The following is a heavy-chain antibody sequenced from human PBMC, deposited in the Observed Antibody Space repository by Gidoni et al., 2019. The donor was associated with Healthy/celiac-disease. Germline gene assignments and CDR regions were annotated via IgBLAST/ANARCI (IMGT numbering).Heavy chain of an antibody. D-gene: IGHD6-19*01. CDR1: GGPFSGYY. Sequence: QVQLQQWGAGRLKPPETLPLTCAVYGGPFSGYYWSWIRQPPGKGLEWIGEINHSGSTNYNPSLKSRVTISVDTSKNQFSLKLSSVTAADTAVYYCARTRPYSRGWFDPWGQGTLVTVSS. V-gene: IGHV4-34*01. J-gene: IGHJ5*02. CDR2: INHSGST. CDR3: ARTRPYSRGWFDP.